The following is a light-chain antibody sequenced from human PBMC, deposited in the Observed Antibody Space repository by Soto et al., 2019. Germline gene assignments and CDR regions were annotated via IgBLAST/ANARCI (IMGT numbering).Light chain of an antibody. V-gene: IGLV2-8*01. J-gene: IGLJ1*01. Sequence: QSALTQXPSASGSPGQSVTISCTGTSSDVGGYNFVSWYQQHPGKAPKLIIYEVTKRPSGVPDRFSGSKSGNTASLTVSGLQAEDEADYYCSSYSGTNNYVFGTGTKVTVL. CDR1: SSDVGGYNF. CDR2: EVT. CDR3: SSYSGTNNYV.